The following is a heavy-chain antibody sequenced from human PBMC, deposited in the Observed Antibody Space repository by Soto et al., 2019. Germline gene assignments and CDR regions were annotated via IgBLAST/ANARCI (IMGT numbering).Heavy chain of an antibody. CDR1: GGTFSSYA. J-gene: IGHJ6*02. Sequence: QVQLVQSGAEVKKPGSSVKVSCKASGGTFSSYAISWVRQAPGQGLEWMGGIIPIFGTANYAQKFQGRVTITADESTSTAYMELSSLRSEDTAVSYCARYSHNVVPAATPHYYYYYGMDVWGQGTTVTVSS. D-gene: IGHD2-2*02. V-gene: IGHV1-69*01. CDR3: ARYSHNVVPAATPHYYYYYGMDV. CDR2: IIPIFGTA.